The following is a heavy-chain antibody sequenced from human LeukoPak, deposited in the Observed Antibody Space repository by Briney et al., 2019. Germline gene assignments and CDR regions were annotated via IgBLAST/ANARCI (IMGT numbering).Heavy chain of an antibody. CDR1: GFSVSNNY. CDR3: TKEPRTGYYPFDS. J-gene: IGHJ4*02. CDR2: IYSGGST. V-gene: IGHV3-66*01. Sequence: GGSLRLSCAASGFSVSNNYMSWVRQAPGKGLEWVSVIYSGGSTFYADSVKGRFTLSRDNSKNTVYLQMNNLRAEDTALYYCTKEPRTGYYPFDSWGQGTPVTVSS. D-gene: IGHD3/OR15-3a*01.